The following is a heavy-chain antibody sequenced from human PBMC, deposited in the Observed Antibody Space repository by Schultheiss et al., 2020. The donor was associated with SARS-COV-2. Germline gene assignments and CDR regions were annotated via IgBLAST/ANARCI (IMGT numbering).Heavy chain of an antibody. CDR2: INSDGSST. J-gene: IGHJ6*02. Sequence: GGSLRLSCAASGFTLSTHWMHWVRQAPGKGLVWVSRINSDGSSTSYADSVKGRFTISRDNAKNTLYLQMNSLRAEDTAVYYCARDSKFCSSTSCYFSSYGMDVWGQGTTVTVSS. CDR1: GFTLSTHW. V-gene: IGHV3-74*01. D-gene: IGHD2-2*01. CDR3: ARDSKFCSSTSCYFSSYGMDV.